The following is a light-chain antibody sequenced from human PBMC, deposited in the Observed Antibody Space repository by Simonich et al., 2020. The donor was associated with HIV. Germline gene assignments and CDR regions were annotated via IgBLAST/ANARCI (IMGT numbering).Light chain of an antibody. J-gene: IGKJ3*01. CDR1: QDISNY. V-gene: IGKV1-33*01. CDR2: DAS. CDR3: QQYGNLPFT. Sequence: DIQITQSPSSLSASVGNRVTITFQAIQDISNYLNWYQQRPGKAPKLLIYDASNVKRGIPSRFSGSGSGTEFTFTISSLQPEDIATYYCQQYGNLPFTFGPGTKVGIK.